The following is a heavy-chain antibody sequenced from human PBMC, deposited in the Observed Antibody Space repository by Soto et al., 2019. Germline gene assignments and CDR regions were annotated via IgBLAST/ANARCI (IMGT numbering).Heavy chain of an antibody. J-gene: IGHJ5*02. Sequence: QVQLVQSGAEVKKPGASVKVSCKASGYTFTSYGISWVRQAPGQGLEWMGWISAYNGNTNEAQKFQGRVTMITDTSTSTAYMELRSMRSGDTAVYYCARGVYCSTPSCYLAWFEPWGQGTLVTVSS. D-gene: IGHD2-2*01. V-gene: IGHV1-18*01. CDR3: ARGVYCSTPSCYLAWFEP. CDR1: GYTFTSYG. CDR2: ISAYNGNT.